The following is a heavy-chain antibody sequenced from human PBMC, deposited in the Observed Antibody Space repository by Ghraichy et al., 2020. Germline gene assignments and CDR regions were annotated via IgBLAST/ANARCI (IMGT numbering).Heavy chain of an antibody. J-gene: IGHJ4*02. CDR1: GFTFDHYS. V-gene: IGHV3-23*01. D-gene: IGHD1-26*01. Sequence: GGSLRLSCAASGFTFDHYSLTWVRQAPGKGLERVSAISGGGANTFYADSVRGRFTISRDSSKNTAYLQMNRLRVEDTAVYYCANGELLGGWGQGPLLTV. CDR3: ANGELLGG. CDR2: ISGGGANT.